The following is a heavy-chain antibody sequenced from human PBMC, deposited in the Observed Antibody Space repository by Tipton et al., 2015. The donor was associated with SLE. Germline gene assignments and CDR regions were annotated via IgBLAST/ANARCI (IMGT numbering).Heavy chain of an antibody. CDR1: GGSISSHY. CDR2: IYYSGST. J-gene: IGHJ3*02. CDR3: AREGQLWRAFDI. V-gene: IGHV4-59*11. D-gene: IGHD6-13*01. Sequence: LRLSCTVSGGSISSHYWSWIRQPPGKGLEWIGYIYYSGSTNYNPSLKSRVIISVDTSKNQFSLKLSSVTAADTAVYYCAREGQLWRAFDIWGQGTMVTVSS.